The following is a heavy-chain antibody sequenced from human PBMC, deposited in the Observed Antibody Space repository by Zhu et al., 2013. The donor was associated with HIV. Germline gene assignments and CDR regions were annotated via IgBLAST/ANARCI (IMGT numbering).Heavy chain of an antibody. CDR1: GYTFTGYY. J-gene: IGHJ6*03. Sequence: QVQLVQSGAEVKKPGASVKVSCKASGYTFTGYYIHWVRQAPGQGLEWMGWINSNSGGTNYAQRFQDRVTMTRDTSISTAYMELSRLRSDDTAVYYCARVRGEGDGAYYYHYMDVWGKGTTVTVS. D-gene: IGHD3-10*01. CDR2: INSNSGGT. CDR3: ARVRGEGDGAYYYHYMDV. V-gene: IGHV1-2*02.